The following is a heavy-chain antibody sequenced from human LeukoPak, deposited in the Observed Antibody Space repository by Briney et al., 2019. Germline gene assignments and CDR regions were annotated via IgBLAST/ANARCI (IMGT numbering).Heavy chain of an antibody. V-gene: IGHV3-7*01. CDR3: ATVRGYYDSSGPYYFNY. J-gene: IGHJ4*02. Sequence: GGSLRLSCAASGFTFSSYWMSWVRQAPGKGLEWVANIKQDGSEKYYVDSVKGRFTISRDNAKNSLYLQMNSLRAEDTAVYYCATVRGYYDSSGPYYFNYWGRGTLVTVSS. D-gene: IGHD3-22*01. CDR2: IKQDGSEK. CDR1: GFTFSSYW.